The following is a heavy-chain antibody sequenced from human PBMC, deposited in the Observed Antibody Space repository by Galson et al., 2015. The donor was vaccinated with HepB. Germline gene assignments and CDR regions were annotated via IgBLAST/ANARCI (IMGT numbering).Heavy chain of an antibody. D-gene: IGHD1-26*01. Sequence: SLRLSCAASGFTFSTYAMTWVRQAPGKGLEWVSTIMNTISITYHADSVRGRFTISRDNSKNTLYLQMNSLRVEDTAVYYCAKDEGHPLPQYHFDHWGQGILVTVSS. CDR2: IMNTISIT. J-gene: IGHJ4*02. CDR1: GFTFSTYA. CDR3: AKDEGHPLPQYHFDH. V-gene: IGHV3-23*05.